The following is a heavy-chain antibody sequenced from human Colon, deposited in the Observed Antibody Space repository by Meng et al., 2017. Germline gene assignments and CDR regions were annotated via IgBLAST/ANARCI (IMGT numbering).Heavy chain of an antibody. Sequence: HVHRHESGPGLVKPSQTLSLTCTVTGGFIDSDPCYWSWIRQPAGKKLAWIGLIYSSGSTNYNPSLKSRVTISLDRSKNQFSLNLKSVTAADTAVSYCAREFSGRVLWFGKGYFDPWGQGTLVTVSS. V-gene: IGHV4-61*02. CDR3: AREFSGRVLWFGKGYFDP. CDR2: IYSSGST. D-gene: IGHD3-10*01. J-gene: IGHJ5*02. CDR1: GGFIDSDPCY.